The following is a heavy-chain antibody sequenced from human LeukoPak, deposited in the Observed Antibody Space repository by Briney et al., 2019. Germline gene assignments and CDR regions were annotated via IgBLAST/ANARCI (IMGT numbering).Heavy chain of an antibody. V-gene: IGHV3-53*01. CDR1: GFTVSSNY. J-gene: IGHJ6*03. D-gene: IGHD4-11*01. Sequence: SGGSLRLSCAASGFTVSSNYMSWVRQAPGKGLEWVSVIYSGGSTYYADSVKGRFTISRDNSKNTLYLQMNSLRAEDTAVYYCARDGLDSKGVDYYYYMDVWGKGTTVTVSS. CDR2: IYSGGST. CDR3: ARDGLDSKGVDYYYYMDV.